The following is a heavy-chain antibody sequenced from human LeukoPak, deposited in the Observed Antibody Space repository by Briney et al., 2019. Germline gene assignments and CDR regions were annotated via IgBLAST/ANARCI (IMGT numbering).Heavy chain of an antibody. CDR1: GGSISSSVHY. J-gene: IGHJ4*02. Sequence: SETLSLTCTVSGGSISSSVHYWGWIRQPPGKGLEWIGSIYYSGSTYYNPSLKSRITISVDTSKNQFSLKLSSVTAADTAVYYCARSNEVVMLGVIESYYFDYWGQGTLVTVPS. CDR2: IYYSGST. V-gene: IGHV4-39*07. CDR3: ARSNEVVMLGVIESYYFDY. D-gene: IGHD3-16*01.